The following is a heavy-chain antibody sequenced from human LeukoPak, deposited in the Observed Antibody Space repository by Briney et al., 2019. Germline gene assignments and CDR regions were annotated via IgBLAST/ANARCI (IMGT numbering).Heavy chain of an antibody. V-gene: IGHV3-15*01. CDR1: GFTFTNTW. D-gene: IGHD3-16*01. CDR3: TLEGGTLFSDY. J-gene: IGHJ4*02. CDR2: IKSETDGATT. Sequence: PGGSLRLSCAASGFTFTNTWMGWVRQAPGKGLEWVGRIKSETDGATTDYATPVKGRFVISRDDSKNMVYLQMNSLKTEDTAVYYCTLEGGTLFSDYWGQGTLVTVSS.